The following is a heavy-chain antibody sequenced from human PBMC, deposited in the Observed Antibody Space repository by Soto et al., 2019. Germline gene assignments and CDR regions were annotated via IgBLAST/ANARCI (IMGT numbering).Heavy chain of an antibody. CDR3: ARDTTGYSSNPSPFDY. Sequence: GSLRLSCAASGFTFSSYSMNWVRQAPGKGLEWVSSISSSSSYIYYADSVKGRFTISRDNAKNSLYMQMNSLRAEDTAVYYCARDTTGYSSNPSPFDYWGQGTLVTVSS. CDR1: GFTFSSYS. V-gene: IGHV3-21*01. J-gene: IGHJ4*02. CDR2: ISSSSSYI. D-gene: IGHD6-13*01.